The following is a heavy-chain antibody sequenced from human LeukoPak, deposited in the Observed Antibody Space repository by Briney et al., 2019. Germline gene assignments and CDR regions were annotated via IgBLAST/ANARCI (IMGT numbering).Heavy chain of an antibody. CDR2: IYYSGST. Sequence: SETLSLTCTVSGGSISSSSYYWGWIRQPPGKGLEWIGSIYYSGSTYYNPSLKSRVTISVDTSKNQFSLKLSSVTAADTAVYCCAGFYISPNFDYWGQGTLVTVSS. V-gene: IGHV4-39*01. CDR1: GGSISSSSYY. CDR3: AGFYISPNFDY. J-gene: IGHJ4*02. D-gene: IGHD3-3*01.